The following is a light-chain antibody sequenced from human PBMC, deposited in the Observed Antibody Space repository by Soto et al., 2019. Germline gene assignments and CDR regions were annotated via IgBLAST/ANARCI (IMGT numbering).Light chain of an antibody. CDR3: QQHNDWPPST. Sequence: ETLLTQSPAILSVSPGERATLSCRASQSVRDNLAWYQQRPGQAPRLLIYSASTRAPGVPDRFSGSGFGTDFSLTISSLQSEDVAIYSCQQHNDWPPSTFGQGTRLDIK. CDR2: SAS. V-gene: IGKV3-15*01. J-gene: IGKJ2*01. CDR1: QSVRDN.